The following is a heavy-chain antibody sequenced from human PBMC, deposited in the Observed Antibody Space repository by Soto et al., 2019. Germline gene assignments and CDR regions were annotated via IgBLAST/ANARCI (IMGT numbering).Heavy chain of an antibody. CDR3: ARINGGSPDF. CDR2: IYISGTT. Sequence: PSETLSLTCTVSGGSMNAHFWSWIRQSAGKGLEWIGHIYISGTTMDNPSLKSRVTMSVDPPKNQLSLKLTSVTAADTAVYYCARINGGSPDFWGQGTLVTVSS. J-gene: IGHJ4*02. V-gene: IGHV4-4*07. CDR1: GGSMNAHF. D-gene: IGHD2-15*01.